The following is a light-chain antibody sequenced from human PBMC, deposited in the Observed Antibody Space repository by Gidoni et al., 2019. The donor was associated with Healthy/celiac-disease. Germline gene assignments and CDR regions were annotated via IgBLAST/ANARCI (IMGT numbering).Light chain of an antibody. CDR2: GNS. V-gene: IGLV1-40*01. Sequence: QSVLTQPPSVSGAPGQRVNISCTGRSSNSGAGYDVHWYKQLPVTAPKLLIYGNSNRPSGVPDRFSGSKSGTSASLAITGLQAEDEADYYCQSYDSSLSALFGTGTKVTVL. CDR1: SSNSGAGYD. J-gene: IGLJ1*01. CDR3: QSYDSSLSAL.